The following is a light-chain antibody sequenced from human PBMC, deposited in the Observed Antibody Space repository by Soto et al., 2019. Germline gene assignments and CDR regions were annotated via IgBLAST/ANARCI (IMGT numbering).Light chain of an antibody. Sequence: EIVLTQSPATLSLSPGERAILSCRAGQSVSGYLSWYQQKAGQAPRLLIYDASNRATGIPARFSGSVSGTDFTLTISSLEPEDFAVYYCQERSNWRWLTFGGGTKV. J-gene: IGKJ4*01. CDR2: DAS. CDR3: QERSNWRWLT. V-gene: IGKV3-11*01. CDR1: QSVSGY.